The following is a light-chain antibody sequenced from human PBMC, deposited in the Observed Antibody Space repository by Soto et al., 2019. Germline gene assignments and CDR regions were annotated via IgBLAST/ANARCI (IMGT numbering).Light chain of an antibody. V-gene: IGLV1-40*01. CDR3: QAYDYSLTASV. CDR1: SSNLGAGYD. CDR2: GNR. J-gene: IGLJ3*02. Sequence: QSVLTQPPSVSGAPGQRVTIPCTGTSSNLGAGYDVYWYQQLPGTAPKLVIYGNRNRPSGVPERFSGSKSGTSASLAITGLQAEDEGDYYCQAYDYSLTASVFGGGTQLTVL.